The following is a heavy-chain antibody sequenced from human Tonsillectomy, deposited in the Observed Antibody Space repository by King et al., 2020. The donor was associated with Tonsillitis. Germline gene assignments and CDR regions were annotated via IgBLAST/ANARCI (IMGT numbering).Heavy chain of an antibody. V-gene: IGHV1-8*01. D-gene: IGHD3-10*01. J-gene: IGHJ5*02. Sequence: VQLVQSGAEVKKPGASVRVSCTASGYTFTDFPINWVRQAPGQGLAWLVGVNPDTGDAGSVQRLQVRVAMGRDTSIGTAAMQLSSLRSEDTAVYYCATARGGVVRGLTPRNYFDPWGQGTLVTVSS. CDR3: ATARGGVVRGLTPRNYFDP. CDR1: GYTFTDFP. CDR2: VNPDTGDA.